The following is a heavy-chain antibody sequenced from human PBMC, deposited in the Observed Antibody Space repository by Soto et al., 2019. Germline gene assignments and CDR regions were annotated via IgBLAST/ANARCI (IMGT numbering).Heavy chain of an antibody. CDR3: AHGMYYYGSGRPPPGFDC. CDR1: GFSLSTSGVG. V-gene: IGHV2-5*02. J-gene: IGHJ4*02. D-gene: IGHD3-10*01. Sequence: SGPTLVKPTQTLTLTCTFSGFSLSTSGVGVGWIRQPPGKALEWLALIYWDDDKRYSPSLKSRLTITKDTSKNQVVLTITNMDPVDTATYYCAHGMYYYGSGRPPPGFDCWGQGTLVTVSS. CDR2: IYWDDDK.